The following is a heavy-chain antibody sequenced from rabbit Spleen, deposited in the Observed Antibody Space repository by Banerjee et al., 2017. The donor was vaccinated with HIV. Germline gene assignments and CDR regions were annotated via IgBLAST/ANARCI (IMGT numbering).Heavy chain of an antibody. D-gene: IGHD8-1*01. Sequence: QLEEYGGRLVQPGGSLKLSCKASGFTFSSYYMNWVRQAPGKGLEWIGYIDPVFGITYYASWVNGRFSISRENAQNTLFLQIPSLTAADTATYFCARDGAGGSYFAFWGPGTLVTVS. J-gene: IGHJ4*01. V-gene: IGHV1S7*01. CDR1: GFTFSSYY. CDR2: IDPVFGIT. CDR3: ARDGAGGSYFAF.